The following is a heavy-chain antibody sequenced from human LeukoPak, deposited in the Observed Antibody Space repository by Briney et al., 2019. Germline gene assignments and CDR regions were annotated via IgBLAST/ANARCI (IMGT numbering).Heavy chain of an antibody. J-gene: IGHJ1*01. V-gene: IGHV3-74*01. CDR2: IKSDGGT. CDR1: GFTFSTYW. CDR3: ARAPSEIGGYYPEYFRH. Sequence: GGSLRPSCAASGFTFSTYWMHWVRQAPGKGLVWVSRIKSDGGTNYADSVKGRFTISRDNAKKTVSMQMNSLRPEDTGVYYCARAPSEIGGYYPEYFRHWGKGTLVTVSS. D-gene: IGHD3-22*01.